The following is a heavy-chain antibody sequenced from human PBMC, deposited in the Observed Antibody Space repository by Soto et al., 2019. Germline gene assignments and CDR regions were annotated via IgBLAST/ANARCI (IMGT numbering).Heavy chain of an antibody. J-gene: IGHJ6*02. D-gene: IGHD6-13*01. CDR2: IYPGDSDT. Sequence: PGESLKISCKGSGYSFTSYWIGWVRQMPGKGLGWMGIIYPGDSDTRYSPSFQGQVTISADKSISTAYLQWSSLKASDTAMYYCARRGIAAAGTTYGMDVWGQGATVTVSS. V-gene: IGHV5-51*01. CDR3: ARRGIAAAGTTYGMDV. CDR1: GYSFTSYW.